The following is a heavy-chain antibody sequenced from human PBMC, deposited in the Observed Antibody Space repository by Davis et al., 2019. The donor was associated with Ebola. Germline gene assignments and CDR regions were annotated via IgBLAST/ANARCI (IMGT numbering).Heavy chain of an antibody. CDR3: ARAPLGDIVLMVYAIWALDFDP. D-gene: IGHD2-8*01. CDR2: INPNSGGT. CDR1: GYTFTGYY. V-gene: IGHV1-2*06. J-gene: IGHJ5*02. Sequence: AASVKVSCKASGYTFTGYYMHWVRQAPGQGLEWMGRINPNSGGTNYAQKFQGRVTMTRDTSISTAYMELSRLRSDDTAVYYCARAPLGDIVLMVYAIWALDFDPWGQGTLVTVSS.